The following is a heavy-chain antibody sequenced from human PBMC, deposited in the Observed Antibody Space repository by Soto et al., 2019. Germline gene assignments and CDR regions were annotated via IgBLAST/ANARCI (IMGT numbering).Heavy chain of an antibody. CDR3: AREGSGYNL. J-gene: IGHJ1*01. CDR2: IIPVFGRP. V-gene: IGHV1-69*01. CDR1: GGSFSSFG. Sequence: AVKVSCKASGGSFSSFGISWVRQAPGQGLEWMGGIIPVFGRPNYAQRLRGRLTITADESTNTVYLELIDLRSEDTAVYYCAREGSGYNLWGQGTQVTVSS. D-gene: IGHD5-12*01.